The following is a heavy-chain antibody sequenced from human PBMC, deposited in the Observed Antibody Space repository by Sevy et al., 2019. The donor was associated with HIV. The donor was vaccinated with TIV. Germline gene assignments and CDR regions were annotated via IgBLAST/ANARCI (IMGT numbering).Heavy chain of an antibody. CDR3: ARYTGSSWSQYFDH. J-gene: IGHJ4*02. V-gene: IGHV3-11*01. CDR2: ISSRATTI. Sequence: GGSLRLSCAASGFTFRDYYMSWIRQAPGKGLEWVSYISSRATTIYYADSVKGRFTISRDNAKNSLYLQMNNLRAEDTAVYYCARYTGSSWSQYFDHWGQGTLVTVSS. D-gene: IGHD6-6*01. CDR1: GFTFRDYY.